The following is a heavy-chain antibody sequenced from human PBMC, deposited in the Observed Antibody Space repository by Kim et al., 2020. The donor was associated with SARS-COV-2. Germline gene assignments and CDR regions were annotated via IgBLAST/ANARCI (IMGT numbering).Heavy chain of an antibody. V-gene: IGHV1-46*01. CDR3: ARADFLTGHGDY. CDR1: GYTFTSYY. Sequence: ASVKVSCKASGYTFTSYYMHWVRQAPGQGLEWMGIINPSGGSTSYAQKFQGRVTMTRDTSTSTVYMELISLRSEDTAVYYCARADFLTGHGDYWGQGTLVTVSS. J-gene: IGHJ4*02. CDR2: INPSGGST. D-gene: IGHD3-9*01.